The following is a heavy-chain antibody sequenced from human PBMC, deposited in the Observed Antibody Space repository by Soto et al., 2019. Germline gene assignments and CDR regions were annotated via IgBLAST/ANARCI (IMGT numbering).Heavy chain of an antibody. J-gene: IGHJ6*02. D-gene: IGHD6-13*01. CDR1: WSSLTNSFSSYM. Sequence: PFESQKVPCQGFWSSLTNSFSSYMIGWVRQMPGKGLEWMGIIYPGDSDTRYSPSFQGQVTISADKSISTAYLQWSSLKASDTAMYYCARLDEAAAGYYYGMEVWGQGTTVTVSS. CDR2: IYPGDSDT. CDR3: ARLDEAAAGYYYGMEV. V-gene: IGHV5-51*01.